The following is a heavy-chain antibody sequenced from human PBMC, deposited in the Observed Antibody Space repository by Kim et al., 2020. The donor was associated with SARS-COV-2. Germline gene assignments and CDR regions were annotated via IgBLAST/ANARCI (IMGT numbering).Heavy chain of an antibody. CDR1: GFTFDDYA. CDR3: AKAASLCWYFDL. J-gene: IGHJ2*01. CDR2: INWNSGTI. V-gene: IGHV3-9*01. Sequence: GGSLRLSCVASGFTFDDYAMHWVRQAPGKGLEWVSVINWNSGTIGYADSVQGRFTISRDNAKNSLYLQMDSLRTEDTAFYYCAKAASLCWYFDLWG.